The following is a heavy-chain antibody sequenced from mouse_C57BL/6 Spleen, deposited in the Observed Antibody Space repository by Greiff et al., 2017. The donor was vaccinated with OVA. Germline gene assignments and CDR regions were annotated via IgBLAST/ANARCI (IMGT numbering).Heavy chain of an antibody. CDR2: ISYDGSN. D-gene: IGHD1-1*02. V-gene: IGHV3-6*01. CDR3: ARGNYPFDY. Sequence: ESGPGLVKPSQSLSLTCSVTGYSITSGYYWNWIRQFPGNKLEWMGYISYDGSNNYNPSLKNRISITRDTSKNQFFLKLNSVTTEDTATYYCARGNYPFDYWGQGTTLTVSS. J-gene: IGHJ2*01. CDR1: GYSITSGYY.